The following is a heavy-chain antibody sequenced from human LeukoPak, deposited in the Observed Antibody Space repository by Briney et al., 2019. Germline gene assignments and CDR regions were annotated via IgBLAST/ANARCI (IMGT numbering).Heavy chain of an antibody. CDR2: INPNSGGT. Sequence: ASVKVSCKASGYIFTAYYLHWLRQAPGQGLEWMGWINPNSGGTNYTQKFQGWVSMTRDTSITTAYMGLSRLTSDATAVYYCARTSGYDWEWFDSWGQGTLVTVSS. CDR3: ARTSGYDWEWFDS. D-gene: IGHD5-12*01. J-gene: IGHJ5*01. CDR1: GYIFTAYY. V-gene: IGHV1-2*04.